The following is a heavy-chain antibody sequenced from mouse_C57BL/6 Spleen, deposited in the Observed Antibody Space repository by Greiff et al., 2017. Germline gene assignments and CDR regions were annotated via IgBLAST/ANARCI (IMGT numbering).Heavy chain of an antibody. V-gene: IGHV2-6*01. Sequence: VQLQQSGPGLVAPSQSLSITCTVSGFSLTSYGVDWVRQSPGKGLEWLGVIWGVGSTNYNSALKSRLNISKDNSKSQVFLKMNSLQTDDTAMYYCARAVGSSYAMDYWGQGTSVTVSS. CDR1: GFSLTSYG. J-gene: IGHJ4*01. CDR2: IWGVGST. CDR3: ARAVGSSYAMDY. D-gene: IGHD1-1*01.